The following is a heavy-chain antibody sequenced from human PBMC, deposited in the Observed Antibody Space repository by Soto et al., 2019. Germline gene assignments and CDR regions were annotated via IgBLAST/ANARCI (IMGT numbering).Heavy chain of an antibody. CDR1: GFTFSSYW. Sequence: GGSLRLSCAASGFTFSSYWMSWVRQAPGKGLEWVANIKEDGSEEYYVDSVKGRFTISRDNAKNSLYLQMNSLRAEDTAVYFCARDPLTGYCSSTSWYAQSYWGQGTLVT. CDR3: ARDPLTGYCSSTSWYAQSY. D-gene: IGHD2-2*01. J-gene: IGHJ4*02. CDR2: IKEDGSEE. V-gene: IGHV3-7*01.